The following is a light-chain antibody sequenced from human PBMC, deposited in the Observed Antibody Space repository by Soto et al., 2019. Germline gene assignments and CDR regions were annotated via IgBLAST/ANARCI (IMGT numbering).Light chain of an antibody. CDR1: SSNIGTNT. J-gene: IGLJ7*01. V-gene: IGLV1-44*01. CDR2: NNN. Sequence: QSVLTQPPSASGTPGQRVTISCSGSSSNIGTNTVNWYLQLPGTAPKLLMYNNNQRPSGVPERFSGSKSGTSASLAIGGLQSEDDADYYCAAWDDSLDGFYVFGSGTQLTVL. CDR3: AAWDDSLDGFYV.